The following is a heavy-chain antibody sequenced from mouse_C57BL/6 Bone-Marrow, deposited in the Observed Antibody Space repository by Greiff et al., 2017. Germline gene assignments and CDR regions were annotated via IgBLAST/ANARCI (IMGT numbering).Heavy chain of an antibody. J-gene: IGHJ2*01. CDR3: ARRDWDPLDD. V-gene: IGHV1-81*01. CDR1: GYTFTSYG. Sequence: QFQLQQSGAELARPGASVKLSCKASGYTFTSYGISWVKQRTGQGLEWIGEIYPRRGNTYYNEKFKGKATLTADKSSSPAYMELRSLTSEDSAVYFCARRDWDPLDDWGQGTTLTVSS. D-gene: IGHD4-1*01. CDR2: IYPRRGNT.